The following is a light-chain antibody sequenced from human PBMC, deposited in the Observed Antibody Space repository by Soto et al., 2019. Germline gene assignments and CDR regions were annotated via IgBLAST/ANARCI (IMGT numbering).Light chain of an antibody. V-gene: IGKV1-27*01. CDR2: AAS. Sequence: DIQMTQSPSSLSASFGDRVTMTCRASQGIGLSLAWFQQRPGNTPKLLIYAASTLQSGVPSRFSGSGSGTDFTLTISSLQPEDVATYYCQKYNSAPLTFGGGTRVEIK. J-gene: IGKJ4*01. CDR3: QKYNSAPLT. CDR1: QGIGLS.